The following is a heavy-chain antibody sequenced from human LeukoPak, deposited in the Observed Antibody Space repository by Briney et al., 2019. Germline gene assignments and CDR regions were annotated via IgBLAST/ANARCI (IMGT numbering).Heavy chain of an antibody. Sequence: SETLSLTCTVSGGSISSGDYYWRWIRQPPGKGLEWIGYIYYSGSTYYNPSLKSRVTISVDTSKNQFSLKLSSVTAADTAVYYCARDWGYGSGGSIDCWGQGTLVTVSS. CDR1: GGSISSGDYY. CDR2: IYYSGST. CDR3: ARDWGYGSGGSIDC. J-gene: IGHJ4*02. V-gene: IGHV4-30-4*01. D-gene: IGHD3-10*01.